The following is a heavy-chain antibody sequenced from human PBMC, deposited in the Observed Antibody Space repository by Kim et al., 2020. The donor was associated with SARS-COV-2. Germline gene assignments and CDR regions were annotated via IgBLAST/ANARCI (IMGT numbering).Heavy chain of an antibody. Sequence: GRFTISRDNAKNSLYLQMNSLRAEDTAVYYCARDLGSSSGDYYYYYGMDVWGQGTTVTVSS. D-gene: IGHD6-13*01. V-gene: IGHV3-11*05. J-gene: IGHJ6*02. CDR3: ARDLGSSSGDYYYYYGMDV.